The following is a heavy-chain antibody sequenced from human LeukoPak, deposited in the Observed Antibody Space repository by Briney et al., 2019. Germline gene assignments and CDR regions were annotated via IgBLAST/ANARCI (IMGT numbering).Heavy chain of an antibody. CDR2: ISGSGGST. CDR3: AKVCPKAARPRSDY. V-gene: IGHV3-23*01. J-gene: IGHJ4*02. CDR1: GFTFSSYA. Sequence: TGGSLRLSCAASGFTFSSYAMNWVRQAPGKGLEWVSGISGSGGSTYYADSVKGRFTISRDNSKNTLYLQMNSLRADDTAVYYCAKVCPKAARPRSDYWGQGTLVTVSS. D-gene: IGHD6-6*01.